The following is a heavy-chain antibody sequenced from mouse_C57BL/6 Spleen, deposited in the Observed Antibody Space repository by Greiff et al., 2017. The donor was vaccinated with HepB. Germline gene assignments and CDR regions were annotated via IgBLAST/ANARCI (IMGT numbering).Heavy chain of an antibody. D-gene: IGHD1-1*01. CDR3: ARSDYYGYAMDY. Sequence: VQLQQSGPELVKPGASVKISCKASGYAFSSSWMNWVKQRPGKGLEWIGRIYPGDGDTNYNGKFKGKATLSTDKASNTAYLQLSSLTSEDSAVYFCARSDYYGYAMDYWGQGTSVTVSS. CDR2: IYPGDGDT. V-gene: IGHV1-82*01. CDR1: GYAFSSSW. J-gene: IGHJ4*01.